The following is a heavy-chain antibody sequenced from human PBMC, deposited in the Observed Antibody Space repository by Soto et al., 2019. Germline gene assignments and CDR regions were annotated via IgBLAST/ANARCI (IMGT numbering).Heavy chain of an antibody. Sequence: ASVKVSCKASGGTFSSYAISWVRQAPGQGLEWMGGIIPIFGTANYAQKFQGRVTITADESTSTAYMELSSLRSEDTAAYSCARDIGRYSGAGAFDIWRQGTMVTVSS. CDR2: IIPIFGTA. D-gene: IGHD1-26*01. CDR3: ARDIGRYSGAGAFDI. V-gene: IGHV1-69*13. J-gene: IGHJ3*02. CDR1: GGTFSSYA.